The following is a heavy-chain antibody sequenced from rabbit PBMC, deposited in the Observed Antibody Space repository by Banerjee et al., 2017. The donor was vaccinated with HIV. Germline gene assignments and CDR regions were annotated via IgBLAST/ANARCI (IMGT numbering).Heavy chain of an antibody. D-gene: IGHD1-1*01. CDR1: GFSFSSGYY. Sequence: QSLEESGGDLVKPGASLTLTCTASGFSFSSGYYMCWVRQAPGKGLDWIACIYAGSSGDTYYASWAKGRFTISKTSSTTVTLQMTSLTAADTATYFCARSYASSSGGYRDFGLWGQGTLVTVS. CDR2: IYAGSSGDT. CDR3: ARSYASSSGGYRDFGL. J-gene: IGHJ3*01. V-gene: IGHV1S40*01.